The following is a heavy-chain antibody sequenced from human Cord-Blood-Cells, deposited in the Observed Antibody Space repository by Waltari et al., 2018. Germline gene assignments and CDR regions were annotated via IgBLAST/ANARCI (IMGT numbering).Heavy chain of an antibody. J-gene: IGHJ4*02. V-gene: IGHV4-34*01. D-gene: IGHD6-13*01. CDR1: GGSFSGYY. Sequence: QVQLQQWGAGLLKPSETLSLTCAVYGGSFSGYYWSWIRQPPGKGLEWIGEINHGGRDNYNPSLKSGVTISVYPSKNQVSLKLSSVTAADTAVNYCARSPGSWYYVGYWGQGTLVTVSS. CDR3: ARSPGSWYYVGY. CDR2: INHGGRD.